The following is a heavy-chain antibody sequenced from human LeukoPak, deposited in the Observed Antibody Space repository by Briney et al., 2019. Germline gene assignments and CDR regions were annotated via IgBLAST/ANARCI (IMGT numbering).Heavy chain of an antibody. Sequence: ASVKVSRKVSGYTLTELSMHWVRQAPGKGLEWMGGFDPEDGETIYAQKFQGRVTMTEDTSTDTAYMELSSLRSEDTAVYYCATVGGDSPAADYWGQGTLVTVSS. CDR2: FDPEDGET. D-gene: IGHD6-13*01. CDR3: ATVGGDSPAADY. J-gene: IGHJ4*02. V-gene: IGHV1-24*01. CDR1: GYTLTELS.